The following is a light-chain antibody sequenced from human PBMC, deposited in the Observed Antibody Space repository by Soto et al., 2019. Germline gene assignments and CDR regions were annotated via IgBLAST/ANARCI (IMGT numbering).Light chain of an antibody. CDR2: RDN. J-gene: IGLJ3*02. V-gene: IGLV1-47*01. CDR1: TSNIGSSY. Sequence: QAVVTQPPSASGTPGQRVTISCSGSTSNIGSSYVYWYRQLPGTAPKLLIFRDNQRPSGVPDRFSGSKSGTSASLAISGLRSEDDADYYCAAWDDSLSGPWVFGGGTKVTVL. CDR3: AAWDDSLSGPWV.